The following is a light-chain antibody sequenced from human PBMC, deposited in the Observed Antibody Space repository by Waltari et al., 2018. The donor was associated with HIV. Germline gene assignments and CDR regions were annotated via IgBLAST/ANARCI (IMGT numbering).Light chain of an antibody. CDR1: QSILHNSGKTY. V-gene: IGKV2D-29*01. CDR2: EVS. Sequence: EIALTQTPASLSVTPGQPASSSCKSSQSILHNSGKTYVYWYFQRPGQPPQVLINEVSRRFSVVPDRFSGSGSGTNFTLKISLVEAEDVGVYYRMQSIQLPTFGQGTRLEI. J-gene: IGKJ2*01. CDR3: MQSIQLPT.